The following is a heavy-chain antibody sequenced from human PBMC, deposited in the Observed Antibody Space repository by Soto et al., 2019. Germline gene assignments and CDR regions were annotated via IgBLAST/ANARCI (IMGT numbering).Heavy chain of an antibody. CDR3: ARGEIVIVPATSYYYYYMDV. V-gene: IGHV4-34*01. CDR1: GGSFSGYY. Sequence: PSETLSLTCAVYGGSFSGYYWSWIRQPPGMGLEWIGEINHSGSTNYNPSLKSRITISVDTSKNQFSLKLSPVTAADTAVYYCARGEIVIVPATSYYYYYMDVWGKGTPVTVSS. J-gene: IGHJ6*03. CDR2: INHSGST. D-gene: IGHD2-2*01.